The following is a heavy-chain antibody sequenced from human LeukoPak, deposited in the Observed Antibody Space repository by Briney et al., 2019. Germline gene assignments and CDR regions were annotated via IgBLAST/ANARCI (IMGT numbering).Heavy chain of an antibody. D-gene: IGHD3-22*01. CDR1: GGSSSSYY. CDR3: ARAGYYDSGAFDI. J-gene: IGHJ3*02. V-gene: IGHV4-59*01. CDR2: IYYSGST. Sequence: PSETLSLTCTVSGGSSSSYYWSWIRQPPGKGLEWIGYIYYSGSTNYNPSLKSRVTISVDTSKNQFSLKLSSVTAADTAVYYCARAGYYDSGAFDIWGQGTMVTVSS.